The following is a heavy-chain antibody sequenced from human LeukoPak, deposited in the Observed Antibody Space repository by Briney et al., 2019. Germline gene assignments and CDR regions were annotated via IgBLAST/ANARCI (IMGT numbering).Heavy chain of an antibody. D-gene: IGHD6-19*01. CDR1: GFIFSSYW. J-gene: IGHJ4*02. CDR3: ARAGYSSGWDY. Sequence: GGSLRLSCAASGFIFSSYWMSWVRQAPGKGLEWVANIKQDGSEKYHVDSVKGRFTISRDNAENSLYLQMNSLRGEDTAVYFCARAGYSSGWDYWGQGTLVTVSS. V-gene: IGHV3-7*01. CDR2: IKQDGSEK.